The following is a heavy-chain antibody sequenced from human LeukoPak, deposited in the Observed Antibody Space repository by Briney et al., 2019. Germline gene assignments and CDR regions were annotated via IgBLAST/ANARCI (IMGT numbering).Heavy chain of an antibody. CDR1: GFTLSHYA. Sequence: PGGSLRLSCVASGFTLSHYAMNWVRQAPGKGLEWVSANSGSGNSTYYADSVKGRFTISRDNSKNTLYLQMNSLRAEDTAVYYCAKDRLAIAVAVYFDYWGQGTLVTVSS. CDR2: NSGSGNST. V-gene: IGHV3-23*01. CDR3: AKDRLAIAVAVYFDY. D-gene: IGHD6-19*01. J-gene: IGHJ4*02.